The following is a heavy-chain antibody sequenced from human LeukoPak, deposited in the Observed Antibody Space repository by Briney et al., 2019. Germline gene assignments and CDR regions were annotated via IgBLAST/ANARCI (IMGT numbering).Heavy chain of an antibody. V-gene: IGHV4-4*02. J-gene: IGHJ4*02. D-gene: IGHD2-21*02. CDR3: ARDLASCAGDCYSDGFDY. CDR2: IYHSGRT. CDR1: GGSISSGNW. Sequence: SGTLSLTCAVSGGSISSGNWWSWVRQPPGKGLEGIGEIYHSGRTNYNPSLKSRLIVSVDTSKNHVSLKMSSVPAADTAVYYCARDLASCAGDCYSDGFDYWGQGALVTVSS.